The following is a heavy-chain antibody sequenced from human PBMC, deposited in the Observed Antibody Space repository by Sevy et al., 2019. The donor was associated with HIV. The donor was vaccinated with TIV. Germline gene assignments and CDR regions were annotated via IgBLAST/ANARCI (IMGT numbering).Heavy chain of an antibody. V-gene: IGHV1-18*01. D-gene: IGHD6-13*01. CDR1: DYTFTNYG. Sequence: ASVKVSCKASDYTFTNYGISWVRQAPGQGLEWMGWISAYHGNTNYAQKLLGRVTMTTDTTTSTAYMGLRGLRPDDTAVYYCARDQKGTSSWTNYYYGMDVWGQGTTVTVSS. CDR3: ARDQKGTSSWTNYYYGMDV. J-gene: IGHJ6*02. CDR2: ISAYHGNT.